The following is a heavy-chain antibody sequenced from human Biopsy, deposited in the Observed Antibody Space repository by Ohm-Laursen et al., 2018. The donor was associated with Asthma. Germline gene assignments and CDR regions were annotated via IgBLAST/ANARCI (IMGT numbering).Heavy chain of an antibody. D-gene: IGHD2-21*02. V-gene: IGHV3-74*01. Sequence: GSLRLSCAASGFTFSSYWMHWVRQAPGKGLVWVSRINSDGSSTSYADSVKGRFTISRDNAKNTLYLQMNSLRAEDTALYYCAIGEDDIGDSGWFEHWGQGTLVTVSS. CDR1: GFTFSSYW. CDR3: AIGEDDIGDSGWFEH. CDR2: INSDGSST. J-gene: IGHJ5*02.